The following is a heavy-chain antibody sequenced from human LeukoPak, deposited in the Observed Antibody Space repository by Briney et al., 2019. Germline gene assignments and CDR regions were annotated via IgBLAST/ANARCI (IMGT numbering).Heavy chain of an antibody. Sequence: PSETLSLTCTVSGTNISNNYWNWIRQPPGKGLEWIGYVHYSGNINYNPSLKSRVTISIDTSNNQFSLKLNSVTAAATAVYIFALDTCGWPDDSFYIWGPGTTVTVS. D-gene: IGHD6-19*01. V-gene: IGHV4-59*03. CDR1: GTNISNNY. CDR3: ALDTCGWPDDSFYI. J-gene: IGHJ3*02. CDR2: VHYSGNI.